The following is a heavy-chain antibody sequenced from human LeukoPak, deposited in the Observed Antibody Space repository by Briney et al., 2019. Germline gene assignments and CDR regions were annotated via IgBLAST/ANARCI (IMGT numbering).Heavy chain of an antibody. CDR1: GFTFSRYA. D-gene: IGHD4-17*01. Sequence: GGSLRLSCAASGFTFSRYAMSWVRQAPGKELEWVSAISGSGGSTYYADSVKGRFTISRDNSKNTLYLQVNSLRAEDTAVYYCTRGSYGDYEYWGQGTLVTVSS. V-gene: IGHV3-23*01. CDR2: ISGSGGST. J-gene: IGHJ4*02. CDR3: TRGSYGDYEY.